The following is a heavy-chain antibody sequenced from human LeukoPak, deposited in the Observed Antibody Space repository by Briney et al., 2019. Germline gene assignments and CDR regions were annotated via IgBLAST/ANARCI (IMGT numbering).Heavy chain of an antibody. Sequence: PSETLSLTCAVYGGSFSGYYWSWIRQPPGKGLEWIGRIYTSGSTNYNPSLKSRVTISVDTSKNQFSLKLSSVTAADTAVYYCARDLGDFWSSDAFDIWGQGTMVTVSS. CDR3: ARDLGDFWSSDAFDI. D-gene: IGHD3-3*01. V-gene: IGHV4-4*08. CDR1: GGSFSGYY. CDR2: IYTSGST. J-gene: IGHJ3*02.